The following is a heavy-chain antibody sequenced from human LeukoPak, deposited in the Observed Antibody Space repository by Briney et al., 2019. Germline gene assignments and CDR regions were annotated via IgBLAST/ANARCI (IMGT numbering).Heavy chain of an antibody. CDR3: ARDQVTIFGVGSVSFGY. CDR1: GGSISSGGYS. J-gene: IGHJ4*02. D-gene: IGHD3-3*01. CDR2: IYHSGST. Sequence: PSQTLSLTCAVSGGSISSGGYSWSWIRQPPGKGLEWIGYIYHSGSTNYNPSLKSRVTMSVDTSKNQFSLKLSSVTAADTAVYYCARDQVTIFGVGSVSFGYWGQGTLVTVSS. V-gene: IGHV4-30-2*01.